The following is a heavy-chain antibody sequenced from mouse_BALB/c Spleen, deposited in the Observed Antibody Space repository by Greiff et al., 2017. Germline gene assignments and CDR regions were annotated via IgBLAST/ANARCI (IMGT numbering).Heavy chain of an antibody. D-gene: IGHD2-1*01. CDR2: IDPENGDT. Sequence: EVQLQQSGAELVRSGASVKLSCTASGFNIKDYYMHWVKQRPEQGLEWIGWIDPENGDTEYAPKFQGKATMTADTSSNTAYLQLSSLTSEDTAVYYCNAYYGNLYYAMDYWGQGTSVTVSS. V-gene: IGHV14-4*02. J-gene: IGHJ4*01. CDR3: NAYYGNLYYAMDY. CDR1: GFNIKDYY.